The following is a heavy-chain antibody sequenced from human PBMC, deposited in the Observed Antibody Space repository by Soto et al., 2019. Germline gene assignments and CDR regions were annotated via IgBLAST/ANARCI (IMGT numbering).Heavy chain of an antibody. CDR2: ISAYNGDT. D-gene: IGHD4-17*01. J-gene: IGHJ6*02. Sequence: GASVKVSCKASVYSFTTHGISWVGRAPGHGLEWMGWISAYNGDTRYVQRFQGRLTMTTDTSTSTAYMELRSLTSDDTAVYYCARDPPFSGILRGTPLMDVWGQGTTVTVSS. CDR1: VYSFTTHG. CDR3: ARDPPFSGILRGTPLMDV. V-gene: IGHV1-18*04.